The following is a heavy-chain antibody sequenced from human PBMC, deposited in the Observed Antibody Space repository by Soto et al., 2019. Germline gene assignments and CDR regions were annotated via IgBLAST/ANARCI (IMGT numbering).Heavy chain of an antibody. V-gene: IGHV3-30-3*01. CDR2: ISYDGSNK. CDR1: GFTFSSYA. CDR3: ARAYLSYYDFWSGYTLKV. J-gene: IGHJ4*02. Sequence: GGSLRLSCAASGFTFSSYAMHWVRQAPGKGLEWVAVISYDGSNKYYADSVKGRFTISRDNSKNTLYLQMNSLRAEDTAVYYCARAYLSYYDFWSGYTLKVWGQGTLVTVSS. D-gene: IGHD3-3*01.